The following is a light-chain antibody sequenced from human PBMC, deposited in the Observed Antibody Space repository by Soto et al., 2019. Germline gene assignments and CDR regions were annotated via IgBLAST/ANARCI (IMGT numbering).Light chain of an antibody. Sequence: QSVLTQPASVSGSPGQSITISCTGTSSDVGSYNLVSWYQQHPGKAPKLMIYEGSKRPSGVSNRFSGSKSGNTASLTISGLQAEVEADYYCCSYAGSHVVFGGGTQLTVL. CDR1: SSDVGSYNL. CDR2: EGS. J-gene: IGLJ2*01. V-gene: IGLV2-23*01. CDR3: CSYAGSHVV.